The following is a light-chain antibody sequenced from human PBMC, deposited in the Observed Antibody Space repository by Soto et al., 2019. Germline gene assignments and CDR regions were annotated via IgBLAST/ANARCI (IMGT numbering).Light chain of an antibody. Sequence: DIQMTQSPSSVSASVGDTVTISCRASQGIGTWLAWYQQKPGKAPKLLIAAASSLHSGVPSRFSGSGSGIDFTLTISSLQPEDFATYYCQQASTFPHTFGHGTKLEIK. CDR2: AAS. V-gene: IGKV1-12*01. J-gene: IGKJ2*01. CDR3: QQASTFPHT. CDR1: QGIGTW.